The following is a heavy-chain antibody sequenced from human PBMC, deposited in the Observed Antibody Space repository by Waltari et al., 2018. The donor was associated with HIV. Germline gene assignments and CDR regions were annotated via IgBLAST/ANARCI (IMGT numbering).Heavy chain of an antibody. CDR1: GGSFSGYY. J-gene: IGHJ6*02. CDR3: AGKTTLGSYYLPYCYSGMDV. Sequence: QVQLQQWGAGLLKPSETLSLTCAVDGGSFSGYYWSWIRQPPAKGLELIGEINHTVSTTYDTSLKGRRTISVDTSKDKVSLKLSSVTAADTAVYYCAGKTTLGSYYLPYCYSGMDVWGQGTTVTVSS. D-gene: IGHD3-10*01. CDR2: INHTVST. V-gene: IGHV4-34*01.